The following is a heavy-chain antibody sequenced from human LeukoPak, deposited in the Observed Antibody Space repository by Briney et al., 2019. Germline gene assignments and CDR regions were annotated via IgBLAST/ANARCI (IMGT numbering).Heavy chain of an antibody. J-gene: IGHJ6*02. V-gene: IGHV3-33*01. CDR3: ARDPYYYDSSGYYYVRYYGMDV. D-gene: IGHD3-22*01. CDR2: IWYDGSNK. Sequence: GGSLRLSCAASGFTFSSYGLHWVRQAPGKGLEWVAVIWYDGSNKYYADSVKGRFTISRDNSKNTLYLQMNSLRAEDTAVYYCARDPYYYDSSGYYYVRYYGMDVWGQGTTVTVSS. CDR1: GFTFSSYG.